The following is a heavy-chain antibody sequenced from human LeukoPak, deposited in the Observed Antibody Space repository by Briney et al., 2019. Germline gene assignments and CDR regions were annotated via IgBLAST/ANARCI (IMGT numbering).Heavy chain of an antibody. CDR2: IFSSDIT. Sequence: PSETLSLTCSVSGGSISTFHWHWIRQPPGKGLEWDGYIFSSDITNYNPSLRSRVTISVDTSKNQFSLKLRSVTAADTAVYFCARSDGIVGEEAWFDPWGQGTLVTVSS. V-gene: IGHV4-4*09. CDR1: GGSISTFH. D-gene: IGHD1-26*01. J-gene: IGHJ5*02. CDR3: ARSDGIVGEEAWFDP.